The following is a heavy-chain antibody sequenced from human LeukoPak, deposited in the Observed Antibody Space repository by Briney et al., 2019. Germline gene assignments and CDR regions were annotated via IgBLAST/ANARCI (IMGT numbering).Heavy chain of an antibody. D-gene: IGHD2-15*01. CDR1: GFTFSSYS. V-gene: IGHV3-48*04. J-gene: IGHJ4*02. Sequence: GGSLRLSCAASGFTFSSYSMNWVRQAPGKGLEWVSYISSSSSTIYYADSVKGRFTISRDNADNSLSLQMNSLGAEDTAVYYCARPELPGWSVLFDFWGQGTLVTVSS. CDR3: ARPELPGWSVLFDF. CDR2: ISSSSSTI.